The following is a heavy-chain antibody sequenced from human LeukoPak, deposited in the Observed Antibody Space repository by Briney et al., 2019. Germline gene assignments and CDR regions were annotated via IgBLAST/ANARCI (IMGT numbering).Heavy chain of an antibody. J-gene: IGHJ3*02. CDR3: ARDSRNYYDSRGGGDEAFDI. Sequence: ASVKVSCKASGYTFTGYYMHWVRQAPGQGLEWMGWINPNSGGTNYAQKFQGRVTMTRDTSISTAYMELSSLRSDDTAVYYCARDSRNYYDSRGGGDEAFDIWGQGTMVTVSS. D-gene: IGHD3-22*01. V-gene: IGHV1-2*02. CDR2: INPNSGGT. CDR1: GYTFTGYY.